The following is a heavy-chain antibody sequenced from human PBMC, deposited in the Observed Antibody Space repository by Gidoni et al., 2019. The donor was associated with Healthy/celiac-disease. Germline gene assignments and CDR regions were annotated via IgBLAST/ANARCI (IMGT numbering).Heavy chain of an antibody. CDR3: ARSGYYYDAFDI. J-gene: IGHJ3*02. Sequence: EVQLLESGGGLVQPGGSLRLSCAASGFTFSSYAMSWVRQAPGKGLEWVSAISGSGGSTYYADSVKGRFTISRDNSKNTLYLQMNSLRAEDTAVYYCARSGYYYDAFDIWGQGTMVTVSS. CDR2: ISGSGGST. D-gene: IGHD3-22*01. CDR1: GFTFSSYA. V-gene: IGHV3-23*01.